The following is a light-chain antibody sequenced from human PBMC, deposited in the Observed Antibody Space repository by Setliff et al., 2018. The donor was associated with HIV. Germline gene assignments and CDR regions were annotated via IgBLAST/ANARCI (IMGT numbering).Light chain of an antibody. V-gene: IGLV2-14*01. CDR1: SSDIGGFNY. J-gene: IGLJ1*01. CDR2: DVS. Sequence: QSALTQPASVSGSPGQSITISCTGTSSDIGGFNYVSWYQLHPGKAPKLMIFDVSLRPSGVSNRFSGSKSGNTASLTISGLQAEDEADYYCTSFTTTGAYVFGTGTKVTVL. CDR3: TSFTTTGAYV.